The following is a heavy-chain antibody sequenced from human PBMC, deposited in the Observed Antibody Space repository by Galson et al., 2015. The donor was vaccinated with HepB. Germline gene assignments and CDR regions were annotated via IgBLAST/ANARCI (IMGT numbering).Heavy chain of an antibody. J-gene: IGHJ4*02. CDR2: IYPSGST. V-gene: IGHV4-4*07. CDR1: GGSISSYY. CDR3: ARSIGGSEGRDY. D-gene: IGHD1-26*01. Sequence: SETLSLTCTVSGGSISSYYWSWIRQPAGKGLEWIGRIYPSGSTNYNPSLKSRVTMSLDTSKTQFSLNLSSVTAADTAVYYCARSIGGSEGRDYWGQGTLVTVSS.